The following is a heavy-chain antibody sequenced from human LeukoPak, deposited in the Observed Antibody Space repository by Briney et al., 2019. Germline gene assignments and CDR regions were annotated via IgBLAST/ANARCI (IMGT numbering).Heavy chain of an antibody. V-gene: IGHV1-69*01. CDR3: ARDPGSPVRAFDI. Sequence: SVKVSCKASRDTFTRCAFSWVRQAPGQGLESMGGIIPIDGTANFGQKFQGRVTITADESTSTAYMELSSLRSEDTAVYYCARDPGSPVRAFDIWGQGTMVTVSS. CDR2: IIPIDGTA. CDR1: RDTFTRCA. D-gene: IGHD3-10*01. J-gene: IGHJ3*02.